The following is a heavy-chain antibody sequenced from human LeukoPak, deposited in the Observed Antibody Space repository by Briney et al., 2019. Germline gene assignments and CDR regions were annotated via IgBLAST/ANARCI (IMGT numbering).Heavy chain of an antibody. CDR3: ARDLGDDYDSSGYDY. Sequence: GGSLRLSCAASGFTFSSYAMHWVRQAPGKGLEWVAVISYDGSNKYYADSVKGRFTISRDNSKNTLYLQMSSLRAEDTAVYYCARDLGDDYDSSGYDYWGQGTLVTVSS. V-gene: IGHV3-30-3*01. J-gene: IGHJ4*02. CDR1: GFTFSSYA. CDR2: ISYDGSNK. D-gene: IGHD3-22*01.